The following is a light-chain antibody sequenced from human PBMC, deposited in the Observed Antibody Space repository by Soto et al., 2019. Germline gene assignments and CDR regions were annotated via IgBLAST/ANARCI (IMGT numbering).Light chain of an antibody. Sequence: QSALTQPASLSGSPGQSITISCTGTSSDVGGYNFVSWYQQHPGKAPKLMIYDVSNWPSGVSTRFSGSKSGNTASLTISGLQAEDEAEYYCSSYTSSSTLGVFGGGTKLTVL. V-gene: IGLV2-14*01. CDR2: DVS. CDR3: SSYTSSSTLGV. J-gene: IGLJ3*02. CDR1: SSDVGGYNF.